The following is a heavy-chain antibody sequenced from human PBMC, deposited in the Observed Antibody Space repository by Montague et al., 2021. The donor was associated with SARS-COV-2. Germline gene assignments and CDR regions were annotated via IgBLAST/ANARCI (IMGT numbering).Heavy chain of an antibody. Sequence: SETLSLTCSVSSGSNISSGYYWGWIRQPPGKDLEWIGNIYYSGTTYYXPSPQSQGTISVDTSKNHLSLRLSSVTAADTAVYYCARQKMGSVTIFGVVMHGRWFEPWGQGTLVTVSS. CDR2: IYYSGTT. CDR3: ARQKMGSVTIFGVVMHGRWFEP. J-gene: IGHJ5*02. V-gene: IGHV4-39*01. D-gene: IGHD3-3*01. CDR1: SGSNISSGYY.